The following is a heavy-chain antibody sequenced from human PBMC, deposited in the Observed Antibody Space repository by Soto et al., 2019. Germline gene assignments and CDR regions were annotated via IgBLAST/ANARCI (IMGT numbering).Heavy chain of an antibody. D-gene: IGHD2-15*01. CDR1: GFTFSSYG. V-gene: IGHV3-30*18. J-gene: IGHJ6*03. CDR3: AKVAIYCSGGSCCEIYYYYMDV. Sequence: QVQLVESGGGVVQPGRSLRLSCAASGFTFSSYGMHWVRQAPGKGLEWVAVISYDGSNKDYADSVKGRFTISRDNSKNTLYLQMNSLRAEDTAVYNCAKVAIYCSGGSCCEIYYYYMDVWGKGTTVTVSS. CDR2: ISYDGSNK.